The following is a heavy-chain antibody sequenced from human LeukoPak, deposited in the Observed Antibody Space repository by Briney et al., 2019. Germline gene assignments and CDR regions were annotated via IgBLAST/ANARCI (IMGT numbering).Heavy chain of an antibody. CDR3: ARVRDGYNDAYDI. V-gene: IGHV1-46*01. D-gene: IGHD5-24*01. Sequence: AASVTVSCKASGYTFTGYYMHWVRQAPGQGLEWMGIINPSGGSTNYAQNFQARVTMNRDTSTSTVYMELSSLRSEDTAVYYCARVRDGYNDAYDIWGQGTMVTVPS. CDR2: INPSGGST. CDR1: GYTFTGYY. J-gene: IGHJ3*02.